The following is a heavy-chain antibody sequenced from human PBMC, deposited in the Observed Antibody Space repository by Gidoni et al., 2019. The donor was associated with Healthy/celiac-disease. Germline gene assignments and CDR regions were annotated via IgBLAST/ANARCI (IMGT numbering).Heavy chain of an antibody. CDR2: IFSNDEK. J-gene: IGHJ3*02. V-gene: IGHV2-26*01. CDR1: GFSLSNARMG. D-gene: IGHD2-15*01. CDR3: ARRRESGGDVVVVAATRDAFDI. Sequence: QVTFTESGPVLVQPTETLTLTCTVYGFSLSNARMGVSWIRQPPGKALEWLAHIFSNDEKSYSTSLKSRLTISKDTSKSQVVLTMTNMDPVDTATYYCARRRESGGDVVVVAATRDAFDIWGQGTMVTVSS.